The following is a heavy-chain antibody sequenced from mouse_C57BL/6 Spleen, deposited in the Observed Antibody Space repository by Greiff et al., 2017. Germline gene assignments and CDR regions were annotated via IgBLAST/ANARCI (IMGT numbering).Heavy chain of an antibody. CDR3: AREDYGPRGGFAY. CDR2: IYPGSGNT. Sequence: VQLQQSGPELVKPGASVKISCKASGYSFTSYYIHWVKQRPGQGLEWIGWIYPGSGNTKYNEKFKGKATLTAATSSSTAYMQLSSLTSEDSAVYYCAREDYGPRGGFAYWGQGTLVTVSA. CDR1: GYSFTSYY. J-gene: IGHJ3*01. D-gene: IGHD1-1*01. V-gene: IGHV1-66*01.